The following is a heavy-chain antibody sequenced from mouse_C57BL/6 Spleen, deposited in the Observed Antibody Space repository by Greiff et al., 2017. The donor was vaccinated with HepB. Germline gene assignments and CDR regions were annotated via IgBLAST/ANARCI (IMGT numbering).Heavy chain of an antibody. J-gene: IGHJ2*01. D-gene: IGHD1-1*01. CDR2: ISYDGSN. CDR3: ARDSDYYGSFDY. Sequence: EVQLVESGPGLVKPSQSLSLTCSVTGYSITSGYYWNWIRQFPGNKLEWMGYISYDGSNNYNPSLKNRISITRDTSKNQFFLKLNSVTTEDTATYYCARDSDYYGSFDYWGQGTTLTVSS. CDR1: GYSITSGYY. V-gene: IGHV3-6*01.